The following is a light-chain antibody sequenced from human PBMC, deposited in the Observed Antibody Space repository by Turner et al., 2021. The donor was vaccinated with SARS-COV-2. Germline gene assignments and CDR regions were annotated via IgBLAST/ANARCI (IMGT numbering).Light chain of an antibody. Sequence: DIQMTHSPSTLSASVGDRVTITCRASQSISSWLAWYQQKPGKAPKLLIYKASSLESGVPSRFSGSGSGTEFTLTISSLQPDDFATYYCQQYNSYSLYTFGQGTKLESK. CDR2: KAS. CDR3: QQYNSYSLYT. CDR1: QSISSW. V-gene: IGKV1-5*03. J-gene: IGKJ2*01.